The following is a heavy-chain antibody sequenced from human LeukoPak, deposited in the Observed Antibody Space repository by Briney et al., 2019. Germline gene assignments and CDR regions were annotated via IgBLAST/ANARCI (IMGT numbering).Heavy chain of an antibody. D-gene: IGHD5-24*01. V-gene: IGHV3-23*01. CDR1: GFTFKNFA. CDR2: ISGNGGDT. Sequence: PGGSLRLSCAASGFTFKNFALSWVRQAPGKGLEWVSAISGNGGDTYYTDSVKGRFTVSRDTSKSALYLQMNSLRVEDTAVYYCAKGPKLGDGFHYDSWGQGTLVTVSS. J-gene: IGHJ4*02. CDR3: AKGPKLGDGFHYDS.